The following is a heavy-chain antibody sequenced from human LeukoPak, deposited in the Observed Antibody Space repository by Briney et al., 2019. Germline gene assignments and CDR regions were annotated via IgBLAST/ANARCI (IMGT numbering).Heavy chain of an antibody. Sequence: PGGSLRLSCAASGFTFSSYWMHWVRQAPGKGLVWVSRINSDGSSTSYADSVKGRFTISRDNAKNTLYLQMNSLRAEDTAVYYCARENSYYDSSGYYYGSGYFDYWGQGTLVTVSS. CDR1: GFTFSSYW. J-gene: IGHJ4*02. CDR2: INSDGSST. V-gene: IGHV3-74*01. CDR3: ARENSYYDSSGYYYGSGYFDY. D-gene: IGHD3-22*01.